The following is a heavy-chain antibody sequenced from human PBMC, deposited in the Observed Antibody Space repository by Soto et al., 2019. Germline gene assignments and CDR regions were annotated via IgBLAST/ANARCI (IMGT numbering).Heavy chain of an antibody. V-gene: IGHV1-69*13. J-gene: IGHJ6*03. D-gene: IGHD3-9*01. CDR1: GGTFSSYA. CDR3: ARSITIFLLVILDYHYSTHV. Sequence: SGKVSCKASGGTFSSYAISWVRQAPGQGLEWMGGIIPIFGTANYAQKFQGRVTITADESTSTAYMELSSLRSEDTAVYYCARSITIFLLVILDYHYSTHVWCTATTGT. CDR2: IIPIFGTA.